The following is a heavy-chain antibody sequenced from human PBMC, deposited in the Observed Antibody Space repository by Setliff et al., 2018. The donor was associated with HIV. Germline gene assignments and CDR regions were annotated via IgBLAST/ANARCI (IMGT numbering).Heavy chain of an antibody. CDR2: IYHSGST. CDR1: TYSISSAYY. V-gene: IGHV4-38-2*01. CDR3: AGRPAGAVAGGYGMDV. J-gene: IGHJ6*02. D-gene: IGHD6-19*01. Sequence: SETLSLTCAVSTYSISSAYYWGWIRHPPGKGLEWIGSIYHSGSTYYNPSLKSRVTISVDTSKNQFSLKLSSVTAADTAVYYCAGRPAGAVAGGYGMDVWGQGTTVTVSS.